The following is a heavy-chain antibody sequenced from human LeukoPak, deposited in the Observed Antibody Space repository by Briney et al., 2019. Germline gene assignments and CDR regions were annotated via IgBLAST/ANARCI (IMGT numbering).Heavy chain of an antibody. D-gene: IGHD6-6*01. CDR2: IKQDGSEK. CDR1: GFTFSSYW. CDR3: ARDRHVPGLYYYYMDV. Sequence: GSLRLSCAASGFTFSSYWMSWVREAPGKGLEWVANIKQDGSEKYYVDSVKGRFTISRDNAKNSLYLQMNSLRPEDTAVYFCARDRHVPGLYYYYMDVWGKGTTVTVSS. J-gene: IGHJ6*03. V-gene: IGHV3-7*01.